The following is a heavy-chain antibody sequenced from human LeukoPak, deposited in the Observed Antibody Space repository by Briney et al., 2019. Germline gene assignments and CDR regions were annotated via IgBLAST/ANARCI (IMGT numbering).Heavy chain of an antibody. V-gene: IGHV4-34*01. CDR2: INHSGST. J-gene: IGHJ4*02. CDR1: GGSFSGYY. CDR3: ARGPGPDIVEVPAAIFDY. Sequence: KHSETLSLTCAGYGGSFSGYYWSWIRQLPGKGLAWIGEINHSGSTNYNPSLKSRVTISVDTSKNQFSLKLSSVTAADTAVYYCARGPGPDIVEVPAAIFDYWGQGTLVTVSS. D-gene: IGHD2-2*02.